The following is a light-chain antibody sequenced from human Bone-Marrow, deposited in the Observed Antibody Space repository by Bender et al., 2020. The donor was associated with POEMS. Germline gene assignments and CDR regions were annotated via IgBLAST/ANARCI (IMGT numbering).Light chain of an antibody. V-gene: IGLV2-14*01. CDR2: DFS. J-gene: IGLJ1*01. Sequence: QSALTQPASVSGSLGQSITISCTGSTDDIGGFDYVSWYQQYPGKAPKLMIYDFSHRPSGVSNRFSGSRSGNTASLTISGVQAEDEADYYCTLYTSRSAYVFGTGTKVTVL. CDR1: TDDIGGFDY. CDR3: TLYTSRSAYV.